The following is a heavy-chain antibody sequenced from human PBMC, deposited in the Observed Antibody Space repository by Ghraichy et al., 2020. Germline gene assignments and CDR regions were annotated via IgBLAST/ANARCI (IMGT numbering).Heavy chain of an antibody. J-gene: IGHJ6*02. D-gene: IGHD2-21*02. CDR3: ARASFGDSYYGHYYGMDV. CDR1: GLTVFTNY. CDR2: IYNTGTT. Sequence: GGSLRLSCAASGLTVFTNYMTWVRQAPGKGLEWVSIIYNTGTTHYADSVRGRFTISRHHSENSLYLQMNSLRPDDTAVYFCARASFGDSYYGHYYGMDVRGQGTTVTVSS. V-gene: IGHV3-53*04.